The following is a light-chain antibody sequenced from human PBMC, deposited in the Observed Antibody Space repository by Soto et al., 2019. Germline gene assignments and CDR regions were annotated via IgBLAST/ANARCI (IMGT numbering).Light chain of an antibody. CDR2: EVT. J-gene: IGLJ2*01. Sequence: LTEPASVSWSPGMALTISCARTRDDIGAYDYVSRYEQHPGNAPKLLVYEVTNRPSGVSDRFSGSKSGNTASMTISGLQAEAEADYYCNSHTISSAVVFGGGTKVTVL. V-gene: IGLV2-14*01. CDR3: NSHTISSAVV. CDR1: RDDIGAYDY.